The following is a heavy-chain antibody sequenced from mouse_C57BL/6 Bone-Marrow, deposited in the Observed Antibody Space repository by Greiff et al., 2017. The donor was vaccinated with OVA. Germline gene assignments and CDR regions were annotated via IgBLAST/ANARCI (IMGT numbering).Heavy chain of an antibody. Sequence: QVQLQQSGAELAKPGASVKLSCKASGYTFTSYWMHWVKQRPGQGLEWIGYINPSSGYTKYNQKFKAKATLTADKSSSTAYMQLSSLTYEDAAVYYCASYEYDGYFDYWGQGTTRTVSS. CDR3: ASYEYDGYFDY. D-gene: IGHD2-4*01. CDR2: INPSSGYT. J-gene: IGHJ2*01. CDR1: GYTFTSYW. V-gene: IGHV1-7*01.